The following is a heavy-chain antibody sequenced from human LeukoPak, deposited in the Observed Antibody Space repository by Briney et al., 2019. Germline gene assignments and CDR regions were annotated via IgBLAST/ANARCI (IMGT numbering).Heavy chain of an antibody. J-gene: IGHJ6*03. V-gene: IGHV4-38-2*01. CDR3: ARVAGTGYGYYYYYYMDV. D-gene: IGHD6-19*01. Sequence: KPSETLSLTCAVSGYSISSGYYWGWIRQPPGKGLERIGRIYHSGSTYYNPSLKSRVTISVDTSKNQFSLKLSSVTAADTAVYYCARVAGTGYGYYYYYYMDVWGKGTTVTVSS. CDR2: IYHSGST. CDR1: GYSISSGYY.